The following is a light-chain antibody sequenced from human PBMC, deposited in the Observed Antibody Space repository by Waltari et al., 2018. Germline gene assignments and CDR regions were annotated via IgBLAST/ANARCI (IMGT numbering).Light chain of an antibody. CDR2: AAS. CDR3: QQSNIMPRT. V-gene: IGKV1-39*01. Sequence: DIQMTQSPSSLSASIGDRVTISCRASQSISSYLNWYQQKPGKAPKVLIYAASRLQSGVPSRSSGSGSGTDFTLTISSLQPEDFATYFCQQSNIMPRTFGQGTRVEIK. J-gene: IGKJ1*01. CDR1: QSISSY.